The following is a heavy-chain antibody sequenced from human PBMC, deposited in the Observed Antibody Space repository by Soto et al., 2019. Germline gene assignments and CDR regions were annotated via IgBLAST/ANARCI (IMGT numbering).Heavy chain of an antibody. CDR2: INHSGST. V-gene: IGHV4-34*01. J-gene: IGHJ6*03. CDR1: GGSFSGYY. Sequence: QVQLQQWGAGLLKPSETLSLTCAVYGGSFSGYYWSWIRQPPGKGLEWIGEINHSGSTNYNPSLKSRVTISVDTSKNQLSLKLSSVTAADTAVYYCARGRGPTYYGSGSYYTRLYYYYYMDVWGKGTTVTVSS. D-gene: IGHD3-10*01. CDR3: ARGRGPTYYGSGSYYTRLYYYYYMDV.